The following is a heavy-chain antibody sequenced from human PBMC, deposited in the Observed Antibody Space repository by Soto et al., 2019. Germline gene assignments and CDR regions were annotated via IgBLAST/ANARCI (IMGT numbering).Heavy chain of an antibody. V-gene: IGHV4-59*01. D-gene: IGHD5-18*01. J-gene: IGHJ4*02. CDR1: GASISGYY. CDR3: ARGGYNYVCDY. Sequence: QVQLQESGPGLVKPSETLSLTCTVSGASISGYYWSWIRQPPGKGLEWIGYVYYSGSTNYNPSLKSRVTISVDTSKNQFSLRLTSVTAADTAVYYCARGGYNYVCDYWGRGTLVTVSS. CDR2: VYYSGST.